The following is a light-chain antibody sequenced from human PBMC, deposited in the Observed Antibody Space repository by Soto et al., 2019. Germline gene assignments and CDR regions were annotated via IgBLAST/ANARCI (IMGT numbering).Light chain of an antibody. CDR3: SSYTSSSTRV. CDR2: DVS. J-gene: IGLJ1*01. V-gene: IGLV2-14*01. Sequence: QSALTQPASVSGSPGRSITISCTGTISDVGGYNYVSWYQQHPGKAPKLLIYDVSNRPSGVSNRFSGSKSGNTASLTISGLQAEDEADYYCSSYTSSSTRVFGTGTKLTVL. CDR1: ISDVGGYNY.